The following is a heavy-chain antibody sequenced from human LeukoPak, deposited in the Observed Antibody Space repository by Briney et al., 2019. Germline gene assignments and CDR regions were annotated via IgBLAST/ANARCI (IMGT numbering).Heavy chain of an antibody. D-gene: IGHD5-12*01. CDR1: GYTLTGYY. V-gene: IGHV1-2*02. CDR2: INPNSGDT. J-gene: IGHJ4*02. CDR3: VKNPYEYYFDY. Sequence: GASVKLSCKATGYTLTGYYMHWLRQAPGQGLEWMGWINPNSGDTNYAQKFQGRVTMTRDTSISTAYMELSRLTSDDTAVYYCVKNPYEYYFDYWGQGTLVTVSS.